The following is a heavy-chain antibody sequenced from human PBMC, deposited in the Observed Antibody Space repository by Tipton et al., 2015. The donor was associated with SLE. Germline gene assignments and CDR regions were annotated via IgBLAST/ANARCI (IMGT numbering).Heavy chain of an antibody. CDR2: ISSSSSTI. CDR3: ARGNSSYSSSPNFDY. CDR1: GFTFSSYA. D-gene: IGHD6-6*01. V-gene: IGHV3-48*01. Sequence: GSLRLSCSASGFTFSSYAMHWVRQAPGKGLEWVSYISSSSSTIYYADSVKGRFTISRDNAKNSLYLQMNSLRAEDTAVYYCARGNSSYSSSPNFDYWGQGTLVTVSS. J-gene: IGHJ4*02.